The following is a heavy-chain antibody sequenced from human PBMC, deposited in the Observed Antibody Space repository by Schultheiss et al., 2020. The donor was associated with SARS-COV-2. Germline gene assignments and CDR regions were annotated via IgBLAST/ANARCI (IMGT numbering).Heavy chain of an antibody. D-gene: IGHD3-3*01. CDR3: ARDGKAYYDFWSGYYVLYYYGMDV. CDR2: ISYDGSNK. J-gene: IGHJ6*02. CDR1: GFTFSSYA. V-gene: IGHV3-30*01. Sequence: GESLKISCAASGFTFSSYAMHWVRQAPGKGLEWVAVISYDGSNKYYADSVKGRFTISRDNSKNTLYLQMNSLRAEDTAVYYCARDGKAYYDFWSGYYVLYYYGMDVWGQGTTGTVSS.